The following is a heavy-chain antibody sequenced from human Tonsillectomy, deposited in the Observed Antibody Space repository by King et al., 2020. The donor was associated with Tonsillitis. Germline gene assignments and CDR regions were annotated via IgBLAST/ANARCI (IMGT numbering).Heavy chain of an antibody. J-gene: IGHJ4*02. D-gene: IGHD5-18*01. Sequence: TLKESGPALVKPTQTLTLTCTFSGFSLSTGGMCMSWIRQPPGKALEWLARIDWDDDKYYSTSLKTRLTISKDTSKNQVVLTMTNIDPVDTATYYCARSDTAMGGCFDYWGQGTLVTVSS. CDR1: GFSLSTGGMC. CDR2: IDWDDDK. CDR3: ARSDTAMGGCFDY. V-gene: IGHV2-70*11.